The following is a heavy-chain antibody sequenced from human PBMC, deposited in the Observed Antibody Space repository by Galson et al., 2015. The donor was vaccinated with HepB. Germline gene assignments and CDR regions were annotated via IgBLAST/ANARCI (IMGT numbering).Heavy chain of an antibody. D-gene: IGHD5-18*01. J-gene: IGHJ5*02. CDR1: GFTFSSYA. Sequence: SLRLSCAASGFTFSSYAMHWVRQAPGKGLEWVAVISYDGSNKYYADSVKGRFTISRDNSKNTLYLQMNSLKTEDTAVYYCTPDVDTAMVTLWFDPWGQGTLVTVSS. V-gene: IGHV3-30-3*01. CDR3: TPDVDTAMVTLWFDP. CDR2: ISYDGSNK.